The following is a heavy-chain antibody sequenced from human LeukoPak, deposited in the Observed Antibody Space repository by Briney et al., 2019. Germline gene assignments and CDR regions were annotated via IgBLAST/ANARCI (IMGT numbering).Heavy chain of an antibody. CDR3: ARQYGSGSFYYYYYMDV. CDR1: GFTFSSYS. Sequence: GGSLRLSCAASGFTFSSYSMNWVRQAPGKGLEWVSYISSSSSTIYYADSVKGRFTISRDNSKNTLYLQMNSLRAEDTAVYYCARQYGSGSFYYYYYMDVWGKGTTVTISS. V-gene: IGHV3-48*01. J-gene: IGHJ6*03. CDR2: ISSSSSTI. D-gene: IGHD3-10*01.